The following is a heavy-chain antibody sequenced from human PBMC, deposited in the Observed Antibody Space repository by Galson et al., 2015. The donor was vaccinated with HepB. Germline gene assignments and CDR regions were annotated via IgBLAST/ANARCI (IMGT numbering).Heavy chain of an antibody. CDR3: ARGSENAILTGYDYYYYGMDV. D-gene: IGHD3-9*01. Sequence: SVKVSCKASGYTFTSYYMHWVRQAPGQGLEWMGWINPNSGGTNYAQKFQGWVTMTRDTSISTAYMELSRLRSDDTAVYYCARGSENAILTGYDYYYYGMDVWGQGTTVTVSS. J-gene: IGHJ6*02. V-gene: IGHV1-2*04. CDR1: GYTFTSYY. CDR2: INPNSGGT.